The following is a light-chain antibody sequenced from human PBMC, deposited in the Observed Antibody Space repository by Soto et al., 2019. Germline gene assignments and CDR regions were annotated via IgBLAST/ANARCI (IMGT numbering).Light chain of an antibody. Sequence: QSVLTQPPSLSGAPGQRVTISCTGDSSNIGAGFDVHWFQQLPGTAPKLLIFRNTRRPSGVPDRFSGSRSGTSASLDIAGLHAVDEAVYYCQSYGSTVSVFGGGTKLTVL. CDR3: QSYGSTVSV. J-gene: IGLJ2*01. CDR1: SSNIGAGFD. V-gene: IGLV1-40*01. CDR2: RNT.